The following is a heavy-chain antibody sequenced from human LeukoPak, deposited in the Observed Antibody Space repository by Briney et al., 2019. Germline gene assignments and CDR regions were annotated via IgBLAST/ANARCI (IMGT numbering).Heavy chain of an antibody. CDR1: GFRFSSYV. D-gene: IGHD1-26*01. Sequence: GGSLRLSGAASGFRFSSYVMSWVRQAPGKGLEYVSSIDGSDGASYYADSVKGRFTISRDNSKNTLFLQMNSLRVEDTAVYYCARVDSGNYDYWGQGTLLTVSS. J-gene: IGHJ4*02. CDR3: ARVDSGNYDY. CDR2: IDGSDGAS. V-gene: IGHV3-23*01.